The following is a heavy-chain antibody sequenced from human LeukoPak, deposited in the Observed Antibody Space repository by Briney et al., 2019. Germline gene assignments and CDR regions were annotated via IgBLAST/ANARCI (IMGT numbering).Heavy chain of an antibody. CDR1: GGSISSGDYY. V-gene: IGHV4-30-4*01. CDR2: IYYSGST. CDR3: AREGGYHNYYDSSGYPGYYFDY. Sequence: PSETLSLTCTVSGGSISSGDYYWSRIRQPPGKGLEWIGYIYYSGSTYYNPSLKSRVTISVDTSKNQFSLKLSSVTAADTAVYYCAREGGYHNYYDSSGYPGYYFDYWGQGTLVTVSS. J-gene: IGHJ4*02. D-gene: IGHD3-22*01.